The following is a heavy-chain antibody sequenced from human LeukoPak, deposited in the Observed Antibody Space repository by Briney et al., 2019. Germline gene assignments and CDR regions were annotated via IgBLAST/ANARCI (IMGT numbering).Heavy chain of an antibody. CDR3: ARGEF. CDR1: GVSISSSSYY. CDR2: IHYSGST. V-gene: IGHV4-39*01. D-gene: IGHD3-10*01. J-gene: IGHJ4*02. Sequence: PSETLSLTCTVSGVSISSSSYYWGWIRQPPGKGLEWIGSIHYSGSTYYNPSLKSRVTISVDTSKNQFSLKVNSVTAADTAVYYCARGEFWGQGTLVTVLS.